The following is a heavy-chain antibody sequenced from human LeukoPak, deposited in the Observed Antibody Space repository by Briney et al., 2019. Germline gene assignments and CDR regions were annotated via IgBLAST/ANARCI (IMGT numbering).Heavy chain of an antibody. J-gene: IGHJ3*02. CDR1: GGSISSYY. V-gene: IGHV4-59*01. D-gene: IGHD1-1*01. Sequence: SETLSLTCTVSGGSISSYYWSWIRQPPGEGLEWIGYISNSGSTNYNPSLKGRVTISVDTSKNQLSLKLSSVTAADTAAYHCVGLQPNTGEWAFDIWGQGTMVSVSS. CDR2: ISNSGST. CDR3: VGLQPNTGEWAFDI.